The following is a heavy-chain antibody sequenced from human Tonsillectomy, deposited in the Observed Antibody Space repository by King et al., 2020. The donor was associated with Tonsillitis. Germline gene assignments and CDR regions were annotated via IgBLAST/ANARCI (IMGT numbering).Heavy chain of an antibody. J-gene: IGHJ4*02. D-gene: IGHD4-17*01. CDR1: GGSISSYY. V-gene: IGHV4-59*01. CDR3: ARYMATVTHFDY. Sequence: VQLQESGPGLVKPSETLSLTCTVSGGSISSYYWSWIRQPPGKGLEWIGYIYYSGSTNYNPSLKSRVTISVDTSKNQFSLKLSPVTAADTAVYYLARYMATVTHFDYWGQGTLVTVSS. CDR2: IYYSGST.